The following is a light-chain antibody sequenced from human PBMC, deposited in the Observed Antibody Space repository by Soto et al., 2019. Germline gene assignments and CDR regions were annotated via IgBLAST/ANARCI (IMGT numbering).Light chain of an antibody. CDR1: QSVSSDY. CDR2: GAS. V-gene: IGKV3-20*01. Sequence: EIVLTQSPGTLSLSPGERAILSCRASQSVSSDYLAWYQQKPGQAPRLVIYGASSRATGIPDRFSGSGSGTDFTLTISGLEPEDFAVYYCHQYGSTPRTFGRGTKLEIK. J-gene: IGKJ1*01. CDR3: HQYGSTPRT.